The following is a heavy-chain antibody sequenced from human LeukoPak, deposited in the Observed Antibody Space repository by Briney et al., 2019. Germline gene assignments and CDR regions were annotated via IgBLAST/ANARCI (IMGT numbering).Heavy chain of an antibody. V-gene: IGHV4-39*01. J-gene: IGHJ4*02. D-gene: IGHD3-10*01. CDR2: IYYSGST. CDR3: ASGIWFGELYALYYFDY. Sequence: KPSETLSLTCTVSGGSISSSSYHWGWIRQPPGKGLEWIGSIYYSGSTYYNPSLKSRVTISVDTSKNQFSLKLSSVTAADTAVYYCASGIWFGELYALYYFDYWGQGTLVTVSS. CDR1: GGSISSSSYH.